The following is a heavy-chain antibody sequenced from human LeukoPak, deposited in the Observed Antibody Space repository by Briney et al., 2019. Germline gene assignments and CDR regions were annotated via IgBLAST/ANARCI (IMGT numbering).Heavy chain of an antibody. J-gene: IGHJ6*02. CDR1: GFTFTNHA. CDR2: ISGRGGST. Sequence: GGSLRLSCAASGFTFTNHAINWVRQSPGKGLEWVSIISGRGGSTYYADSVKGRFTISRDNSKKTLYLQMNSLTVEDTAVYYCARDFGSSSYYFYGMDVWGQGTTVTVSS. CDR3: ARDFGSSSYYFYGMDV. D-gene: IGHD6-13*01. V-gene: IGHV3-23*01.